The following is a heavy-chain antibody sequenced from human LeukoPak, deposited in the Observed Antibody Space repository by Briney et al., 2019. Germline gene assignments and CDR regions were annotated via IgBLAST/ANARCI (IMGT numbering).Heavy chain of an antibody. J-gene: IGHJ4*02. V-gene: IGHV4-59*01. CDR3: ARFILHSLTIYFDY. D-gene: IGHD5-24*01. Sequence: SETLSLTCTVSGGSISSYYWSWIRQPPGKGLEWIGYIYYSGSTNYNPSLKSRVTISVDTSKNQFSLKLSSVTAADTAVYYCARFILHSLTIYFDYWGQGTLVTVSS. CDR2: IYYSGST. CDR1: GGSISSYY.